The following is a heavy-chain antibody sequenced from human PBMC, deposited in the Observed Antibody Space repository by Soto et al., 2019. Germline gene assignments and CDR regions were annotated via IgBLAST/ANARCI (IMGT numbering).Heavy chain of an antibody. CDR3: ARLAGYSSSWYYFDY. D-gene: IGHD6-13*01. V-gene: IGHV4-59*01. CDR1: GGSISSYY. Sequence: SEPLSLTCTVSGGSISSYYWSWIRQPPGKGLERIGYIYYSGSTNYNPSLKSRVTISVDTSKNQFSLKLSSVTAADTAVYYCARLAGYSSSWYYFDYWGQGTLVTVSS. J-gene: IGHJ4*02. CDR2: IYYSGST.